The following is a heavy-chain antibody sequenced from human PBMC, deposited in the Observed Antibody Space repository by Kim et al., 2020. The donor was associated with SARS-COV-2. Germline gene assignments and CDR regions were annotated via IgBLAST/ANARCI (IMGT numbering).Heavy chain of an antibody. CDR3: ASPLQGDFQH. V-gene: IGHV3-30*04. J-gene: IGHJ1*01. D-gene: IGHD3-16*01. Sequence: GGSLRLSCAASGFTFSSYAMHWVRQAPGKGLEWVAVISYDGSNKYYADSVKGRFTISRDNSKNTLYLQMNSLRAEDTAVYYCASPLQGDFQHWGQGTLVTVSS. CDR1: GFTFSSYA. CDR2: ISYDGSNK.